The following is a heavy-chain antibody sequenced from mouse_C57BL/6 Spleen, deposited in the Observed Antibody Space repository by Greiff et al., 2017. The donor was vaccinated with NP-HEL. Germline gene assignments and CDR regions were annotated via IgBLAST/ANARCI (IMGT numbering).Heavy chain of an antibody. CDR2: ISDGGSYT. D-gene: IGHD2-1*01. CDR1: GFTFSSYA. J-gene: IGHJ1*03. V-gene: IGHV5-4*01. Sequence: EVKLVESGGGLVKPGGSLKLSCAASGFTFSSYAMSWVRQTPEKRLEWVATISDGGSYTYYPDNVKGRFTISRDNAKNNLYLQMSHLKSEDTAMYYCARDQGYGNPYWYFDVWGTGTTVTVSS. CDR3: ARDQGYGNPYWYFDV.